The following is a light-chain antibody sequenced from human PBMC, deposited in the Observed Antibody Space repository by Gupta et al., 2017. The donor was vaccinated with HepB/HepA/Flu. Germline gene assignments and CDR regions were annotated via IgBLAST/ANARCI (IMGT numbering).Light chain of an antibody. CDR2: DVS. J-gene: IGLJ3*02. CDR1: SSDVGGSKY. CDR3: SAYAGTHTVV. Sequence: QSALTQPRSVAGSPRQSVTISCTGTSSDVGGSKYVSWYQQYPGKAPKLIIYDVSERLSGVSDRFSGSKSGNTASLTISGLQAEDEAEYHCSAYAGTHTVVFGGGTKLTVL. V-gene: IGLV2-11*01.